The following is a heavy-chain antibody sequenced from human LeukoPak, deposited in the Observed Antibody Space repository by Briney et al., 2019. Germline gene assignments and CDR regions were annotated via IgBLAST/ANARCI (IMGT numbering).Heavy chain of an antibody. CDR1: GFTFSSYW. V-gene: IGHV3-7*03. J-gene: IGHJ3*02. CDR3: ARVPGAYLSSAFDI. CDR2: IKQDGSEK. Sequence: GGSLRLSCAASGFTFSSYWMSWVSQAPGKGLEWVANIKQDGSEKYYVDSVKGRFTISRDNAKNSLYLQMNSLRAEDTAVYYCARVPGAYLSSAFDIWGQGTMVTVSS. D-gene: IGHD2/OR15-2a*01.